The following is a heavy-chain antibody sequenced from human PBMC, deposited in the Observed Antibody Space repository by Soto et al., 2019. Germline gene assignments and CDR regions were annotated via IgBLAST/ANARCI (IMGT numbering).Heavy chain of an antibody. J-gene: IGHJ6*02. Sequence: NPGGSLRLSCAASGFTFSSYGMHWVRQAPGKGLEWVSSISSSSSYIYYADSVKGRFTISRDNAKNSLYLQMNSLRAEDTAVYYCARGHADYYYGMDVWGQGTTVTVSS. CDR1: GFTFSSYG. CDR2: ISSSSSYI. V-gene: IGHV3-21*01. CDR3: ARGHADYYYGMDV.